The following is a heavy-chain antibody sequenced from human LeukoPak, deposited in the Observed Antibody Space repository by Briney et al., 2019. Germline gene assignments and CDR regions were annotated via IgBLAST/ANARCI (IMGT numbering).Heavy chain of an antibody. J-gene: IGHJ4*02. CDR3: AREIAAAGTYFDY. CDR1: GGTFSSYA. V-gene: IGHV1-69*05. Sequence: SVKVSCKASGGTFSSYAISWVRQAPGQGLEWMGRIIPIFGTATYAQKFQGRVTITTDESTSTAYMELSSLRSEDTAVYYCAREIAAAGTYFDYWGQGTLVTVSS. D-gene: IGHD6-13*01. CDR2: IIPIFGTA.